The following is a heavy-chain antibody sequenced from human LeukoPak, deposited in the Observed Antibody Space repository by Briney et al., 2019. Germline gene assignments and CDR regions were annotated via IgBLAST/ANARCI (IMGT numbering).Heavy chain of an antibody. CDR2: IIPIFGTA. D-gene: IGHD6-13*01. V-gene: IGHV1-69*13. J-gene: IGHJ6*02. Sequence: ASVKVSCKASGYTFTSYGISWVRQAPGQGLEWMGGIIPIFGTANYAQKFQGRVTITADESTSTAYMELSSLRSEDTAVYYCASILSSSADSPYGMDVWGQGTTVTVSS. CDR1: GYTFTSYG. CDR3: ASILSSSADSPYGMDV.